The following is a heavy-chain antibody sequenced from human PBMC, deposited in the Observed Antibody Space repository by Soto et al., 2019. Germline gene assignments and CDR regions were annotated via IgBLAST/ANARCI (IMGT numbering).Heavy chain of an antibody. D-gene: IGHD6-19*01. Sequence: QVQLVQSGAEVKKPGASVKVSCKASGYTFTSYDINWGRQATGQGLEWMGWMNHNSGNTGYAQKFRGRVTMTRNTSISTAYMELSSLRSEDTAVYYCAREAKAIAVAGTNFDPWGQGTLVTVSS. CDR1: GYTFTSYD. CDR2: MNHNSGNT. V-gene: IGHV1-8*01. CDR3: AREAKAIAVAGTNFDP. J-gene: IGHJ5*02.